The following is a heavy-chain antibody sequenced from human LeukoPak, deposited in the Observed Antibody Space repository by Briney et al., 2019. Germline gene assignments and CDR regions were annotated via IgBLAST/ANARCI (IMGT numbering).Heavy chain of an antibody. Sequence: PGGSLRLSCAASGFTFSGSAMHWVRQASGKGLEWVGRIRSKANSYATAYAASVKGRFTISRDDSKNTAYLQMNSLKTEDTAVYYCTIAAAGTPLGVYWGQGTLVTVSS. CDR3: TIAAAGTPLGVY. V-gene: IGHV3-73*01. CDR1: GFTFSGSA. CDR2: IRSKANSYAT. J-gene: IGHJ4*02. D-gene: IGHD6-13*01.